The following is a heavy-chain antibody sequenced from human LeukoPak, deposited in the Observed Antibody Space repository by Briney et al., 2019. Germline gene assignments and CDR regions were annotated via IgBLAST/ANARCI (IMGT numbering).Heavy chain of an antibody. D-gene: IGHD3-22*01. J-gene: IGHJ4*02. V-gene: IGHV1-46*01. Sequence: ASVKVSCKASGYTFTSYFMYWVRQAPGQGREWMGLINPRCGTTRYAQKFQGRVTMTRDTSTSTVYMELSSLRSEDTAMYYCARDRTHYYDSSGYYSRWEYWGQGTLVTVSS. CDR2: INPRCGTT. CDR1: GYTFTSYF. CDR3: ARDRTHYYDSSGYYSRWEY.